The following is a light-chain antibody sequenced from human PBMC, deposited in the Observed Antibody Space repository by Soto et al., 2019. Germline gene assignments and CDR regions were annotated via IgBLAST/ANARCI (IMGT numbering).Light chain of an antibody. V-gene: IGKV1-39*01. CDR3: QQTYSTPLT. J-gene: IGKJ4*01. CDR1: QTISNF. CDR2: AAS. Sequence: DIQMTQSPSSLSASVGDRVTITCRASQTISNFLNWYQQKPGKAPKLLIYAASNLQIGVPSRFSGSGSGTDFTLTITSLQPEDFATYYCQQTYSTPLTFGGGTKVEIK.